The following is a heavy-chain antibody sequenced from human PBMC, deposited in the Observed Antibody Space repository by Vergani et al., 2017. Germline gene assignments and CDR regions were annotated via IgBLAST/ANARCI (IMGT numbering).Heavy chain of an antibody. CDR1: GFTFSSYG. Sequence: QVQLVESGGGVVQPGRSLRLSCAASGFTFSSYGMHWVRQAPGKGLEWVAGISYDGSNKYYADSVKGRFTISRDNSKNTLYLQMNSLRAEDTAVYYCAKDGDSGYYFDYWGQGTLVTVSS. D-gene: IGHD5-12*01. CDR3: AKDGDSGYYFDY. CDR2: ISYDGSNK. J-gene: IGHJ4*02. V-gene: IGHV3-30*18.